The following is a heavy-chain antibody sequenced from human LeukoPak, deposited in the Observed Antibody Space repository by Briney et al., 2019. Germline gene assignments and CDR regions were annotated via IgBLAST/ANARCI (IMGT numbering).Heavy chain of an antibody. CDR3: AREFGYSYGYNWFDP. V-gene: IGHV4-59*01. Sequence: PSETLSLTCTVSGGSISSYYWSWIRQPPGKGLEWIGYIYYSGSTNYNPSLKSRVTISVDTSKNQFSLKLSSVTAADTAVYYCAREFGYSYGYNWFDPWGQGTLVTVSS. CDR2: IYYSGST. D-gene: IGHD5-18*01. CDR1: GGSISSYY. J-gene: IGHJ5*02.